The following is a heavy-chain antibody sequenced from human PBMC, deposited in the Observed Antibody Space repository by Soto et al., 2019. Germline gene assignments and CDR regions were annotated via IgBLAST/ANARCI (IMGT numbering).Heavy chain of an antibody. CDR3: ARQPPDTDAFDI. J-gene: IGHJ3*02. D-gene: IGHD5-18*01. V-gene: IGHV4-59*08. CDR2: IYYSGSI. Sequence: SETLSLTCTVSGGSISGYYWSWIRQPPGKGLEWIGYIYYSGSINYNPSLKSRITISVDTSKNQLSLKLTSVSAADTAVYYCARQPPDTDAFDIWGQGTTVTVSS. CDR1: GGSISGYY.